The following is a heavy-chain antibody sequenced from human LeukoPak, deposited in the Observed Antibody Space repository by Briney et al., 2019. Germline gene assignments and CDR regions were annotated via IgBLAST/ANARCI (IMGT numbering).Heavy chain of an antibody. D-gene: IGHD1-26*01. V-gene: IGHV4-59*12. Sequence: SETVSLTCTVSGGSISSYYWSWIRQPPGKGLEWIGYIYYSGSPNYNPSLKSRVTISVDTSKNQFALELSSLTAADTAVYYCAARIVGATGGGGSLDYWGQGTLVTVSS. CDR3: AARIVGATGGGGSLDY. J-gene: IGHJ4*02. CDR1: GGSISSYY. CDR2: IYYSGSP.